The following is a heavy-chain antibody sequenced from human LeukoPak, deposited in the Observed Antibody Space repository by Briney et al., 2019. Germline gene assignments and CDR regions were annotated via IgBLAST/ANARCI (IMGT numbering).Heavy chain of an antibody. CDR2: IYHSGST. V-gene: IGHV4-39*07. J-gene: IGHJ4*02. CDR3: ARGRVGNGYNYGPSDY. CDR1: GGSISSSSYY. Sequence: PSETLSLTCTVSGGSISSSSYYWGWIRQPPGKGLEWIGSIYHSGSTYYNPSLKSRVTISVDTSKNQFSLKLSSVTAADTAVYYCARGRVGNGYNYGPSDYWGQGTLVTVSS. D-gene: IGHD5-18*01.